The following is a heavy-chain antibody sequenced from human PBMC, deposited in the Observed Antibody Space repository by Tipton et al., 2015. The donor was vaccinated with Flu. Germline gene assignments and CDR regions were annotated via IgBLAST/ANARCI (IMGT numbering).Heavy chain of an antibody. V-gene: IGHV5-51*03. J-gene: IGHJ3*02. Sequence: QLVQSGAEVKKPGESLKISCKASGYSFTNYWIAWVRQMPGKGLEWMGIIYLDDSDARYSPSFQGQVTISADKSISTAYLQWSSLKSSDTAMYYRAREDYYDSSGQPPNDAFDIWGQGTTVTVSS. CDR1: GYSFTNYW. CDR3: AREDYYDSSGQPPNDAFDI. D-gene: IGHD3-22*01. CDR2: IYLDDSDA.